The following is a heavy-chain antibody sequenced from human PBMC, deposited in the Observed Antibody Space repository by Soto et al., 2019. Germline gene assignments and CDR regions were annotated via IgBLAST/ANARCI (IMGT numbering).Heavy chain of an antibody. D-gene: IGHD6-13*01. Sequence: QVQLQQWGAGLLKPSETLSLTCAVYGGSFSGYYWSWIRQPPGKGLEWIGEINHSGSTNYNPSLKGRVTRCVDPCKNQFSLKLSSVTAADTAVYYCARVPGSSSWYGPRWFDPWGQGTLVTVSS. V-gene: IGHV4-34*01. CDR3: ARVPGSSSWYGPRWFDP. J-gene: IGHJ5*02. CDR2: INHSGST. CDR1: GGSFSGYY.